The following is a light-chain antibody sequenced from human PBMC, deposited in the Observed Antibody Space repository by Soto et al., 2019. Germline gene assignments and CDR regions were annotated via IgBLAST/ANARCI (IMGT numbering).Light chain of an antibody. CDR1: SSDVGGYNY. V-gene: IGLV2-14*01. CDR3: SSYTSISTRGLV. J-gene: IGLJ2*01. Sequence: QSALTQPASVSGSPGQSITISCTGTSSDVGGYNYVSWYQQHPGKAPKLMIYDVSDRPSGVSNRFSGSKSCNTASLTISGLQAEDEADYYCSSYTSISTRGLVFGGGTKLTVL. CDR2: DVS.